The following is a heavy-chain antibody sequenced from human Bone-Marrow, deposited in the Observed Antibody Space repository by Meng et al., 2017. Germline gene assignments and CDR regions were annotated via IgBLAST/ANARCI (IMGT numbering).Heavy chain of an antibody. CDR2: INHSGST. Sequence: SETLSLTCAVYGGSFSGYYWSWIRQPPGKGLEWIGEINHSGSTYYNPSLKSRVTISVDTSKNQFSLKLSSVPAADTAVYYCARCLWFGELYRDYWGQGTLVTVSS. CDR3: ARCLWFGELYRDY. D-gene: IGHD3-10*01. V-gene: IGHV4-34*01. J-gene: IGHJ4*02. CDR1: GGSFSGYY.